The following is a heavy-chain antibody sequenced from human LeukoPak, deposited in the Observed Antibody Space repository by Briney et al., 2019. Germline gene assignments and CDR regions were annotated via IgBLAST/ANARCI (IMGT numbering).Heavy chain of an antibody. CDR3: ASSSGPDY. CDR2: INHSGST. D-gene: IGHD6-6*01. CDR1: GGSFSGYY. J-gene: IGHJ4*02. V-gene: IGHV4-34*01. Sequence: SETLSLTCAVYGGSFSGYYWSWIRQPPGKGLEWIGEINHSGSTNYNPSLKSRVTISVDTSKNQFSLKLSSVTAADTAVYYCASSSGPDYWGQGTLVTVSS.